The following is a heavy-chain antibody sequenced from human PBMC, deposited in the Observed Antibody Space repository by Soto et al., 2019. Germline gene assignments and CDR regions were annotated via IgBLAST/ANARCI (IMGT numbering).Heavy chain of an antibody. J-gene: IGHJ6*02. CDR1: GFTFSSYW. D-gene: IGHD1-7*01. CDR2: IKQDGSEK. V-gene: IGHV3-7*01. Sequence: GGSLRLSCAASGFTFSSYWMSWVRQAPGKGLEWVANIKQDGSEKYYVDSVKGRFTISRDNAKNSLYLQMNSLRAEDTAVYYCARSGTRPLYYYYGMDVWGQGTTGTVSS. CDR3: ARSGTRPLYYYYGMDV.